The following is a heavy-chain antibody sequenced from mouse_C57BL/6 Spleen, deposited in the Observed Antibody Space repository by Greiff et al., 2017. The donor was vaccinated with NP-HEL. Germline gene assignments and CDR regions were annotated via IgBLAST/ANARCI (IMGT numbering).Heavy chain of an antibody. CDR1: GFTFSSYA. CDR3: ASPLENFDV. CDR2: ISDGGSYT. Sequence: EVKLVESGGGLVKPGGSLKLSCAASGFTFSSYAMSWVRQTPEKRLEWVATISDGGSYTYYPDNVKGRFTISRDNAKNNLYLQMSHLKSEDTAMYYCASPLENFDVWGTGTTVTVSS. J-gene: IGHJ1*03. V-gene: IGHV5-4*03.